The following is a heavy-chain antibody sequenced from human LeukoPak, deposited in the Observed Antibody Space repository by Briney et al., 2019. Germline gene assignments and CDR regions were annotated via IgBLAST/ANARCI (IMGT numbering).Heavy chain of an antibody. CDR1: GYTFTSYY. D-gene: IGHD1-26*01. CDR3: ARESSNSGSSEEYFQH. J-gene: IGHJ1*01. Sequence: GASVKVSCKASGYTFTSYYMHWVRQAPGQGLEWMGIINPSGGSTSYAQKFQGRVTITADKSTSTAYMELSSLRSEDTAVYYCARESSNSGSSEEYFQHWGQGTLVTVSS. CDR2: INPSGGST. V-gene: IGHV1-46*01.